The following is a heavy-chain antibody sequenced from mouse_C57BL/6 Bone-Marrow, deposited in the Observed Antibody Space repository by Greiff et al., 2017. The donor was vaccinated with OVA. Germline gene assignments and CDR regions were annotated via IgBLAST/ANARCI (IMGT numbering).Heavy chain of an antibody. CDR3: AKVRSDYGHYDSMDY. Sequence: VQLQQPGAELVKPGASVKVSCKASGYTFTSYWMHWVKQRPGQGLEWIGRIHPSDSDTTYNQKFKGKATLTVDKSSSTAYMQLSSLTSEDSAVFYWAKVRSDYGHYDSMDYWGQGTSVTGSS. V-gene: IGHV1-74*01. CDR1: GYTFTSYW. CDR2: IHPSDSDT. D-gene: IGHD3-2*02. J-gene: IGHJ4*01.